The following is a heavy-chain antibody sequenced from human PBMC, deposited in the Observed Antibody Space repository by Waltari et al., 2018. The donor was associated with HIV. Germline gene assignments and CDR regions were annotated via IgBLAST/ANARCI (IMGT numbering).Heavy chain of an antibody. CDR2: IYYSGST. CDR1: GGSISSYY. V-gene: IGHV4-59*01. J-gene: IGHJ6*02. Sequence: QVQLQESGPGLVKPSETLSLTCTVSGGSISSYYWSWIRQRPGKGLEWIGYIYYSGSTNSNPSLKRRVTIAVDTSKNQFSLKLSSVTAADTAVYYCARVDYGPNPYGMDVWGQGTTVTVSS. D-gene: IGHD4-17*01. CDR3: ARVDYGPNPYGMDV.